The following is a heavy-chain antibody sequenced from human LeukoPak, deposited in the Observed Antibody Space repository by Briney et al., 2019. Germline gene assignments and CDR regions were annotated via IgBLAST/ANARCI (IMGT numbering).Heavy chain of an antibody. V-gene: IGHV1-2*02. J-gene: IGHJ5*02. Sequence: ASVKVSCKASGYTFTGYYMHWVRQAPGQGLEWMGWTNPNSGGTNYAQKFQGRVTMTRDTSISTAYMELSRLRSDDTAVYYCARGGLGTIFGAGYNWFDPWGQGTLVTVSS. CDR2: TNPNSGGT. D-gene: IGHD3-3*01. CDR1: GYTFTGYY. CDR3: ARGGLGTIFGAGYNWFDP.